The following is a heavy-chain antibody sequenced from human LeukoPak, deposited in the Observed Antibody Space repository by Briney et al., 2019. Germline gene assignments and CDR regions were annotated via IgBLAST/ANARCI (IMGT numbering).Heavy chain of an antibody. V-gene: IGHV5-51*01. CDR1: GYSLTNYW. CDR2: VYPGDSNI. D-gene: IGHD2-2*01. Sequence: GESLKISCKGSGYSLTNYWIGWVRQMPGKGLEWLGIVYPGDSNIKYSPSFQGQVTISADKSFNTAYPQWSSLKASDTAMYYCARSYCSSSSCPFGMDVWGQGTTVTVSS. J-gene: IGHJ6*02. CDR3: ARSYCSSSSCPFGMDV.